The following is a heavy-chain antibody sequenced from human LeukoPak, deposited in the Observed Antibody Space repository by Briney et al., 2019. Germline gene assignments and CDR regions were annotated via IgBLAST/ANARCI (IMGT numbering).Heavy chain of an antibody. J-gene: IGHJ4*02. D-gene: IGHD5-18*01. CDR2: ISSSGSTI. CDR3: ASGGYTHGLD. CDR1: GFTFSSYE. Sequence: PGGSLRLSCAASGFTFSSYEMNWVRQAPGKGLEWVPYISSSGSTIYYADSVKGRFTISRDNAKNTLFLQMKSLRAEDTAVYYCASGGYTHGLDWGQGTLVTVSS. V-gene: IGHV3-48*03.